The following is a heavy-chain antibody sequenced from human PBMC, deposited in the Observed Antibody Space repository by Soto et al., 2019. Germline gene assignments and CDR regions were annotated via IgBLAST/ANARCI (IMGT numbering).Heavy chain of an antibody. Sequence: ASVKVSCKASGYTFTSYGISWVRQAPGQGLEWMGWISAYNGNTNYAQKLQGRVTMTTDTSTSTAYMELRSLRSDDTAVYYCARDYYDFWSGYSPPRQPDYFDYWGQGALVTVSS. CDR2: ISAYNGNT. CDR1: GYTFTSYG. D-gene: IGHD3-3*01. J-gene: IGHJ4*02. CDR3: ARDYYDFWSGYSPPRQPDYFDY. V-gene: IGHV1-18*01.